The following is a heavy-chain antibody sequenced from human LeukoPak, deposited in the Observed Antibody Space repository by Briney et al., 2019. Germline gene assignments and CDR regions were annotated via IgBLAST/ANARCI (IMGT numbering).Heavy chain of an antibody. CDR3: ARGKRRGGYYFDY. CDR2: INHSGST. Sequence: SETLSLTCAVYGGSFSGYYWSWIRQPPGKGLEWIGEINHSGSTNYNPSLKSRVTISVDTSKNQFSLKLSSVTAADTAVYYCARGKRRGGYYFDYWGQGTLVTVSS. J-gene: IGHJ4*02. V-gene: IGHV4-34*01. CDR1: GGSFSGYY. D-gene: IGHD1-1*01.